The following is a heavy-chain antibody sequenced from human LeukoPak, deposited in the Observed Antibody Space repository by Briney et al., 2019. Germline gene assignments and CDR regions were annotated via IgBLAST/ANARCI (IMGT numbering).Heavy chain of an antibody. CDR3: ARDSGYNAFDI. J-gene: IGHJ3*02. CDR1: GFTFRGSW. Sequence: GGSLRLSCAASGFTFRGSWMAWVRQAPGKELEWVGDIKEDGGVKNYVDSVKGRFTTSRDNARNSLYLQMHSLRADDTAVYYCARDSGYNAFDIWGQGTMVTVSS. CDR2: IKEDGGVK. D-gene: IGHD5-18*01. V-gene: IGHV3-7*01.